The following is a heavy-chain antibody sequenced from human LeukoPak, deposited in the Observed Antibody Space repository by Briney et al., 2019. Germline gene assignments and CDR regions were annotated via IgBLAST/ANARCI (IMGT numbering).Heavy chain of an antibody. CDR1: GGCITYYY. Sequence: PSETLSLTCAVSGGCITYYYWNWIRQPPGKGLEWIGYIHNSGSTSYNSSLKSRVTISADMSKNQVSLKLTSVTAADTAVYYCASCIVGANWFDPWGQGILVTVSS. J-gene: IGHJ5*02. V-gene: IGHV4-59*01. D-gene: IGHD1-26*01. CDR2: IHNSGST. CDR3: ASCIVGANWFDP.